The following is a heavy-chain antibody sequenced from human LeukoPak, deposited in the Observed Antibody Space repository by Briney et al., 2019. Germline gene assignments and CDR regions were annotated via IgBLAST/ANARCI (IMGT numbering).Heavy chain of an antibody. D-gene: IGHD4-17*01. CDR3: ARLATVTFDY. CDR1: GVSISSSNYY. Sequence: SETLSPTCTVSGVSISSSNYYWGWIRQPPGKGLEWIGSIYYSGSTYYNPSLKSRVTISVDTSKNQFSLKLSSVTAADTAVYYCARLATVTFDYWGQGTQVAVSS. V-gene: IGHV4-39*01. CDR2: IYYSGST. J-gene: IGHJ4*02.